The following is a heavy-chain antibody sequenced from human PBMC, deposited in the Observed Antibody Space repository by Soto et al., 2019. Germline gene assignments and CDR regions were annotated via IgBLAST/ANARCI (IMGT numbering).Heavy chain of an antibody. CDR3: VRVRDIVVVPAFGMDV. J-gene: IGHJ6*02. CDR1: GGSFSGYY. Sequence: PSENLSITSAVYGGSFSGYYWSWIRQPPGKGLEWIGEINHSGSTNYNPSLKSRVTISVDTSKNQFSLKLSSVTAADTAVYYCVRVRDIVVVPAFGMDVGVQVTTVP. CDR2: INHSGST. D-gene: IGHD2-2*01. V-gene: IGHV4-34*01.